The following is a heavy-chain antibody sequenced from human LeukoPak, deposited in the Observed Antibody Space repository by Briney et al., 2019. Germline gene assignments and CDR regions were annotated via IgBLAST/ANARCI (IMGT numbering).Heavy chain of an antibody. CDR3: ARAESDWKNAYYYYYIDV. Sequence: SETLSLTCSVSGGSISGYYWSWIRQPAGKGLEWIGRIHSSGNTNYNPSLKSRVTMSVDSSREQFSPNLNSLTAADTAVYYCARAESDWKNAYYYYYIDVWGKGTTVTVSS. J-gene: IGHJ6*03. V-gene: IGHV4-4*07. CDR1: GGSISGYY. D-gene: IGHD1-1*01. CDR2: IHSSGNT.